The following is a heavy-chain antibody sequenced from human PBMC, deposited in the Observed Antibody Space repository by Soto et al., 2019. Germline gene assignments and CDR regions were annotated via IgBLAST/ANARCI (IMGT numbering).Heavy chain of an antibody. V-gene: IGHV5-51*01. Sequence: GESLKTSCKVSGYSFTSYWIAWVRQMPGKGLEWMGIIYPGDSDTRYSPSFQGQVTISADKSISTAYLQWSSLKASDTAMYYCARHASPIVVVPAAMRNTYYYYYGMDVWGQGTTVTVSS. J-gene: IGHJ6*02. CDR2: IYPGDSDT. CDR1: GYSFTSYW. D-gene: IGHD2-2*01. CDR3: ARHASPIVVVPAAMRNTYYYYYGMDV.